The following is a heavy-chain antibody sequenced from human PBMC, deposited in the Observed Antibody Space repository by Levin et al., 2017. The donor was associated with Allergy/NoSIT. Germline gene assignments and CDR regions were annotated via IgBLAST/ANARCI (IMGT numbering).Heavy chain of an antibody. D-gene: IGHD3-22*01. CDR1: GFTFSSYA. CDR3: AKDMDSSGYYYVGYFDY. V-gene: IGHV3-23*01. CDR2: ISGSGGST. J-gene: IGHJ4*02. Sequence: LSLTCAASGFTFSSYAMSWVRQAPGKGLEWVSAISGSGGSTYYADSVKGRFTISRDNSKNTLYLQMNSLRAEDTAVYYCAKDMDSSGYYYVGYFDYWGQGTLVTVSS.